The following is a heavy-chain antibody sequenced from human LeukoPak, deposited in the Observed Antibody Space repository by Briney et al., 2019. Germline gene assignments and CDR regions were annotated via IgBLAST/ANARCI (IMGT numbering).Heavy chain of an antibody. CDR2: INPNSGGT. V-gene: IGHV1-2*02. J-gene: IGHJ5*02. D-gene: IGHD3-10*01. Sequence: ASVKVSCKASGYTFTGYYIHWVRQAPGQGLECVGWINPNSGGTNYAQKFQGRVTMTRDTSISTAYMELSRLRSDDTAVYYCARGGSGSYFSWLDPWGQGTQVTVSS. CDR3: ARGGSGSYFSWLDP. CDR1: GYTFTGYY.